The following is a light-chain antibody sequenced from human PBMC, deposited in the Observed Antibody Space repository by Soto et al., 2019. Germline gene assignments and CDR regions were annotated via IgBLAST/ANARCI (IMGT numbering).Light chain of an antibody. CDR3: QHRSNWPLN. CDR2: DAS. Sequence: EIVLTQSPATLSLSPGERATLSCRASQSVSSYLAWYQQKPGQAPRLLIYDASNRATGIPARFSGSGSGTDFTLTISSLEPEDVAVYYCQHRSNWPLNFGGGTKVEIK. CDR1: QSVSSY. V-gene: IGKV3-11*01. J-gene: IGKJ4*01.